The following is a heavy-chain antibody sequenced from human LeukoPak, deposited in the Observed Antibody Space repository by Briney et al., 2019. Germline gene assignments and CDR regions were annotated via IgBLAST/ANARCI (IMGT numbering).Heavy chain of an antibody. Sequence: SDTLSLTCTVSGGSISSNYWSWIRQPPGKGLEWLGYIYYSGSTNSNPSLKSRVTISVDTSKNQFSLNLSSVTAADTAVYYCARDRGYGDYLNYFDYWGQGTLVTVS. CDR2: IYYSGST. J-gene: IGHJ4*02. V-gene: IGHV4-59*01. CDR3: ARDRGYGDYLNYFDY. CDR1: GGSISSNY. D-gene: IGHD4-17*01.